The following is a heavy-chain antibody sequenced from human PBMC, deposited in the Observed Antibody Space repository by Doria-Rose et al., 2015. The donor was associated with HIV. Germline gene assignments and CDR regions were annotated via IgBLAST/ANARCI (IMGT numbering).Heavy chain of an antibody. CDR3: ARIKSSRCYHKYYFDF. CDR2: IFSDDER. D-gene: IGHD6-13*01. J-gene: IGHJ4*02. CDR1: GVSLSSPGMG. Sequence: QESGPVLVKPTETLTLTCTVSGVSLSSPGMGVSWIRQPPGKALEWLANIFSDDERSYKTSLKSRLTISGGTSKSQVVLTMTDMDPVDTATYYCARIKSSRCYHKYYFDFWGQGTLVIVSA. V-gene: IGHV2-26*01.